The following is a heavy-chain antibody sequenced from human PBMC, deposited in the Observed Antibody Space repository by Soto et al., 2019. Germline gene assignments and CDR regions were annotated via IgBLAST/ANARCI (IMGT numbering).Heavy chain of an antibody. J-gene: IGHJ3*02. V-gene: IGHV3-7*01. D-gene: IGHD3-3*01. CDR2: IKQDGSEK. CDR1: GFTFSSYW. Sequence: GGSLRLSCAASGFTFSSYWMSWVRQAPGKGLEWVANIKQDGSEKYYVDSVKGRFTISRDNAKNSLYLQMNSLRAEDTAVYYCARGDLEWLSADAFDIWGQGTMVTVSS. CDR3: ARGDLEWLSADAFDI.